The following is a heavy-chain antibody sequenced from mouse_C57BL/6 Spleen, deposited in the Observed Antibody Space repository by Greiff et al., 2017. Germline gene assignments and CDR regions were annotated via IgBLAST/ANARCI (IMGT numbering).Heavy chain of an antibody. V-gene: IGHV1-42*01. J-gene: IGHJ2*01. CDR3: ARGATAPY. CDR2: INPSTGGT. Sequence: VQLQQSGPELVKPGASVKISCKASGYSFTGYYMNWVKQSPEKSLEWIGEINPSTGGTTYNQKFKAKATLTVDKSSSTAYMQLKSLTSEDSAVYYCARGATAPYWGQGTTLTVSS. CDR1: GYSFTGYY.